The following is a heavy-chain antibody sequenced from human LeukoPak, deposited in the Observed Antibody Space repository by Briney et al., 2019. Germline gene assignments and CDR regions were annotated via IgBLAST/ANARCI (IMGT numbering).Heavy chain of an antibody. V-gene: IGHV4-59*01. CDR1: GGSISSYY. Sequence: SETLSLTCTVSGGSISSYYWSWIRQPPGKGLEWIGYIYYSGSTNYNPSLKSRVTISVDTSKNQFSLKLSSVTAADTAVYYCAGTRTYDSSGYPPPGYFDYWGQGTLVTVSS. CDR3: AGTRTYDSSGYPPPGYFDY. CDR2: IYYSGST. D-gene: IGHD3-22*01. J-gene: IGHJ4*02.